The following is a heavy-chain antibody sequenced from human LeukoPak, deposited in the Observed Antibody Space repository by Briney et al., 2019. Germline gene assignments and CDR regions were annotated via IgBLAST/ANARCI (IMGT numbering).Heavy chain of an antibody. CDR1: GFTFSSYG. Sequence: GGSLRLSCAASGFTFSSYGVHWVRQAPGKGLEWVAFIRYDGSNKYYADSVKGRFTISRDNAKNSLYLQMNSLRAEDTAVYYCARSHRLVSNYFDYWGQGTLVTVSS. V-gene: IGHV3-30*02. CDR3: ARSHRLVSNYFDY. D-gene: IGHD6-6*01. J-gene: IGHJ4*02. CDR2: IRYDGSNK.